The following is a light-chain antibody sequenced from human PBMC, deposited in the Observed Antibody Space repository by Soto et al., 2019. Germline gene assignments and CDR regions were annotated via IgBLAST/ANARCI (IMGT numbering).Light chain of an antibody. CDR1: SSDIGAHHY. CDR3: CSFAGRYTPYI. CDR2: DVS. J-gene: IGLJ1*01. V-gene: IGLV2-11*01. Sequence: QSALTQPDSVSGSPGQSITISCTGTSSDIGAHHYASWYQQQPGKAPKLMIYDVSERPSGVPDHFSGSKSGNTASLIISGLQAEDEADYYCCSFAGRYTPYIFGTGTKLTVL.